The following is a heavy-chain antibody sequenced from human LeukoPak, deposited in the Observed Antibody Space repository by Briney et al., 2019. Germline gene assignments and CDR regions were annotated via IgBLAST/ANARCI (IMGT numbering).Heavy chain of an antibody. Sequence: ASVKVSCKASGYTFTSYGISWVRQAPGQGLGWMGWISAYNGNTNYAQKLQGRVTMTTDTSTSTAYMELRSLRSDDTAVYYCARDWPDYYGSGSYYMSDPWGQGTLVTVSS. V-gene: IGHV1-18*04. J-gene: IGHJ5*02. D-gene: IGHD3-10*01. CDR2: ISAYNGNT. CDR3: ARDWPDYYGSGSYYMSDP. CDR1: GYTFTSYG.